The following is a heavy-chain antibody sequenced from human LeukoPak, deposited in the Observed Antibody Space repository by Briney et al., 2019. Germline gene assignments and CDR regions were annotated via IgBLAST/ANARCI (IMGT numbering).Heavy chain of an antibody. CDR2: MKPNSGNT. CDR3: ARGPGCISTSCPYYFDY. J-gene: IGHJ4*02. D-gene: IGHD2-2*01. CDR1: GYTFTNYD. V-gene: IGHV1-8*01. Sequence: SVKVSCMASGYTFTNYDFYWVRQASGHGLDGVGWMKPNSGNTGDAQQFQGRVTMTRNTSISTAYIELSRLSSEDTAVYYCARGPGCISTSCPYYFDYWGQGPLVTVSS.